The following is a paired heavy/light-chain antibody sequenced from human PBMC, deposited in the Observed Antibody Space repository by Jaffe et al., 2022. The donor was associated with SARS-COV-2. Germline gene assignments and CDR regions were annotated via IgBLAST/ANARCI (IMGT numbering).Heavy chain of an antibody. CDR2: INSDGSST. CDR1: GFTFSLYW. D-gene: IGHD2-15*01. CDR3: ARVGSRCSGGTCYSH. V-gene: IGHV3-74*01. Sequence: EVQLVESGGGLVQPGGSLRLTCAASGFTFSLYWMHWVRQVPGKGPVWVSRINSDGSSTDYADSVKGRFTISRDNAKNTLYLQMNSLRVEDTAVYFCARVGSRCSGGTCYSHWGQGTLVTVSS. J-gene: IGHJ4*02.
Light chain of an antibody. CDR2: DNN. J-gene: IGLJ2*01. V-gene: IGLV1-51*01. CDR3: GTWDSSLSAVV. CDR1: SSNIGNNY. Sequence: QSVLTQPPSVSAAPGQKVTISCSGSSSNIGNNYVSWYQQLPGTAPKLVIYDNNKRPSGIPDRFSGSKSGTSATLGITGLQTGDEADYYCGTWDSSLSAVVFGGGTKLTVL.